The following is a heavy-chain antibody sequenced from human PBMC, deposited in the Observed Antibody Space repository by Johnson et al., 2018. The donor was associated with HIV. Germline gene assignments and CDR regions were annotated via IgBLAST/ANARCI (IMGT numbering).Heavy chain of an antibody. CDR1: GFTFSSYA. CDR2: ISYDGGNK. V-gene: IGHV3-30*09. Sequence: QVQLVESGGGVVQPGRSLRLSCAASGFTFSSYAMHWVRQVPVKGLEWVAVISYDGGNKYYGDSVKGRFDIPSDNSKNTLYLQMNSLRAEDTAVYYCARDQAAAGGEAFEIWGQGTMVTVSS. CDR3: ARDQAAAGGEAFEI. D-gene: IGHD6-13*01. J-gene: IGHJ3*02.